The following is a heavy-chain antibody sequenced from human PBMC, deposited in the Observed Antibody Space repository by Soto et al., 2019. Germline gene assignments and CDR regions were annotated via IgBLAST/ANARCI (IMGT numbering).Heavy chain of an antibody. J-gene: IGHJ6*02. CDR1: GFTFSSYA. CDR3: AKCPRRPYSSSKYYYYGMDV. D-gene: IGHD6-13*01. CDR2: ISGSGGST. V-gene: IGHV3-23*01. Sequence: GSLRLSCAASGFTFSSYAMSWVRQAPGKGLEWVSAISGSGGSTYYADSVKGRFTISRDNSKNTLYLQMNSLRAEDTAVYYCAKCPRRPYSSSKYYYYGMDVWGQGTTVTVSS.